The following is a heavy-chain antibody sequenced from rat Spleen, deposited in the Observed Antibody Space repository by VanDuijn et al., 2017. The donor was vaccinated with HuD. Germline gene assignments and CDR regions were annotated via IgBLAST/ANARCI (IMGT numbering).Heavy chain of an antibody. J-gene: IGHJ1*01. CDR1: GFTFSDYY. V-gene: IGHV5-31*01. CDR2: ITNTGGNT. CDR3: ATHYYDGSYSYWYFDF. Sequence: EVQLVESDGGLVQPGRSLKLSCAASGFTFSDYYMAWIRQAPGKGLEWVASITNTGGNTYYPDSVMGRFALSRDDAKSTLYLQMNSLRSEDTATYYCATHYYDGSYSYWYFDFWGPGTMVTVSS. D-gene: IGHD1-12*02.